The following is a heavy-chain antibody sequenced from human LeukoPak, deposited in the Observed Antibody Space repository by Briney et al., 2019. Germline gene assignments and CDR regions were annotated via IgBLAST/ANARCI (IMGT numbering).Heavy chain of an antibody. CDR2: IYYSGST. CDR1: GGSINYSSYY. CDR3: ARVTQLWLLDY. Sequence: PSETLSLTCTVSGGSINYSSYYWGWLRQPPGTGLEWLGSIYYSGSTYYNPSLKSRVTISVDTSKNQFSLKLSSVTAADTAVYYCARVTQLWLLDYWGQGTLVTVSS. J-gene: IGHJ4*02. D-gene: IGHD5-18*01. V-gene: IGHV4-39*01.